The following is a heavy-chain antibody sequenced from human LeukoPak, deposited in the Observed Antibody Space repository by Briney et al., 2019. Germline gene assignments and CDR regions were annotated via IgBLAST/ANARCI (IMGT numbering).Heavy chain of an antibody. CDR1: GFSFSSFS. CDR2: ISSSSSTI. Sequence: GGSLRLSCAASGFSFSSFSMNWVRQAPGKGLEWVSYISSSSSTIYCADSVKGRFTISRDNAKNSLYLQMNSLRAEDTAVYYCARALGIAAAWGQGTLVTVSS. CDR3: ARALGIAAA. J-gene: IGHJ5*02. D-gene: IGHD6-13*01. V-gene: IGHV3-48*01.